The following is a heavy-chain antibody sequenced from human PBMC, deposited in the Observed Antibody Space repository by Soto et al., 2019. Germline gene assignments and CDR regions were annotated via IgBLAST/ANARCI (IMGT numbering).Heavy chain of an antibody. CDR2: INAANGDT. V-gene: IGHV1-3*01. J-gene: IGHJ5*02. D-gene: IGHD6-13*01. CDR1: GYTLTSYG. CDR3: VRRHVSATGIDWFDP. Sequence: ASVKVSCKASGYTLTSYGIHWVRQAPGQRLEWMGWINAANGDTKYSPKFQGRVTITRDTSASTAYMELSSLRSEDTAVYYCVRRHVSATGIDWFDPWGQGTLVTVSS.